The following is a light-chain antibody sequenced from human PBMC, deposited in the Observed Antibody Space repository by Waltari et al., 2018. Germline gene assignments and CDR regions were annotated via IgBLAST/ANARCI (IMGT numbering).Light chain of an antibody. J-gene: IGLJ3*02. Sequence: QSALTQPASVSGSPGQSITISCTGTSSFVGNYDHVSWFQQHPDKAPKLMIYEVSHRPSGVSSRFSGTTSGNTASLTISGLQTEDEAHYYCSSVTSTTTWVFGGGTKVTVL. V-gene: IGLV2-14*01. CDR3: SSVTSTTTWV. CDR1: SSFVGNYDH. CDR2: EVS.